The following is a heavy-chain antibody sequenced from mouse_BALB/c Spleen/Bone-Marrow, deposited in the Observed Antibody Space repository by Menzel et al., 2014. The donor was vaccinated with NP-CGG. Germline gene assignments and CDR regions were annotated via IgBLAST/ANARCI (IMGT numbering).Heavy chain of an antibody. CDR2: IRNKSNGYTT. CDR1: GFTFXDYY. Sequence: EVKLMESGGGLVQPGGSLRLSCATSGFTFXDYYMSWVRQPPGKALEWLGFIRNKSNGYTTEYSASVKGRFTISRDNSQSILYLQMNTLRVEDSATYYCTRDMGLLRFDYWGQGTTLTVSS. CDR3: TRDMGLLRFDY. J-gene: IGHJ2*01. D-gene: IGHD1-1*01. V-gene: IGHV7-3*02.